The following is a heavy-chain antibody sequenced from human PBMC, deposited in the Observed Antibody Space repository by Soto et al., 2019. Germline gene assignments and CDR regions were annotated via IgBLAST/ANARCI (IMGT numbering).Heavy chain of an antibody. CDR1: GVSLSSGAYS. D-gene: IGHD3-16*01. CDR2: IYYNGSP. CDR3: ARDLRGGGGYFGIVV. J-gene: IGHJ6*02. Sequence: PSETLSLTCAASGVSLSSGAYSWTWIRQSPGRGLEWIGYIYYNGSPYYNPSLKRRVSISLDKSKNQLSLMLSSVTAADTAVYFCARDLRGGGGYFGIVVWGQGTTVTVSS. V-gene: IGHV4-30-2*06.